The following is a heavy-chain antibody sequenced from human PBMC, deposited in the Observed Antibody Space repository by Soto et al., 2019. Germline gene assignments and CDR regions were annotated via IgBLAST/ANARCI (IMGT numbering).Heavy chain of an antibody. D-gene: IGHD3-10*01. J-gene: IGHJ4*02. Sequence: EVQLLESGGGLVQPGGSLRLSCAASGFTFNNYAMTWVRQAPGKGLEWVSAISGGGDTTSYADSVKGRFTVSRDGSKNTLYLQMSSQRAEDTALYYCAKGRGGSGSLTPRVDFWGRGTLVTVSS. CDR1: GFTFNNYA. V-gene: IGHV3-23*01. CDR2: ISGGGDTT. CDR3: AKGRGGSGSLTPRVDF.